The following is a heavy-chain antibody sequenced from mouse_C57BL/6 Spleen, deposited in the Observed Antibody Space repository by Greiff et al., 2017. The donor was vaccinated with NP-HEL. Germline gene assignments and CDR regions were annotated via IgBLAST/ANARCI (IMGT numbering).Heavy chain of an antibody. CDR1: GYTFTSYW. CDR2: IHPNSGST. V-gene: IGHV1-64*01. J-gene: IGHJ3*01. D-gene: IGHD2-4*01. Sequence: QVQLKQPGAELVKPGASVKLSCKASGYTFTSYWMHWVKQRPGQGLEWIGMIHPNSGSTNYNEKFKSKATLTVDKSSSTAYMQLSSLTSEDSAVYYCARSLYDYDGAWFAYWGQGTLVTVSA. CDR3: ARSLYDYDGAWFAY.